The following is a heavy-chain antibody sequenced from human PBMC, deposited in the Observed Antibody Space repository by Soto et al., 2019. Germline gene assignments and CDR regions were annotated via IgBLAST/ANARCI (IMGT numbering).Heavy chain of an antibody. CDR2: ISSSSSTI. V-gene: IGHV3-48*01. CDR3: AREGRADYGDYPFSY. D-gene: IGHD4-17*01. CDR1: GFTFSSYS. Sequence: EVQLVESGGGLVQPGGSLRLSCAASGFTFSSYSMNWVRQAPGKGLEWVSYISSSSSTIYYADSVKGRFTISRDNAKNSLYLQMNSLRAEDTAVYYCAREGRADYGDYPFSYWGQGTLVTVSS. J-gene: IGHJ4*02.